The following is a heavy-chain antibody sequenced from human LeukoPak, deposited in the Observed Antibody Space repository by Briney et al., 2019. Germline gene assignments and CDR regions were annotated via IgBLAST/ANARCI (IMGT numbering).Heavy chain of an antibody. D-gene: IGHD5-12*01. CDR2: ISGSGGST. CDR1: GLTFSSYA. CDR3: AMRSGYQLDY. Sequence: GGSLRLSCAASGLTFSSYAMSWVRQAPTKGLEWVSAISGSGGSTYYADSVKGRFTISRDNSRNTLYLQMNSLRTEDTAVYYCAMRSGYQLDYWGQGTLVTASS. V-gene: IGHV3-23*01. J-gene: IGHJ4*02.